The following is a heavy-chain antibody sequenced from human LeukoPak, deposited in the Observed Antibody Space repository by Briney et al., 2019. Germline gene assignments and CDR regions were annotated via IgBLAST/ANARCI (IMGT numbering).Heavy chain of an antibody. J-gene: IGHJ6*02. Sequence: APVKVSCKASRGTSSRYAISWVRHAPGQRLEWMGRIIPILSIANHAQKFQGRVKITADKSTSTAYMELSSLRSEATAVYYCGRGTAAHYYGMDVWGQGTTVTVSS. CDR1: RGTSSRYA. V-gene: IGHV1-69*04. CDR2: IIPILSIA. CDR3: GRGTAAHYYGMDV. D-gene: IGHD6-25*01.